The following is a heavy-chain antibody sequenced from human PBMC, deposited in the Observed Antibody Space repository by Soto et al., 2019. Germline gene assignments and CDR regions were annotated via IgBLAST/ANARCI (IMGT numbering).Heavy chain of an antibody. CDR3: AKGPAIVLVPATMNYYYGMDV. D-gene: IGHD2-2*01. V-gene: IGHV3-23*01. CDR1: GFTFSSYA. J-gene: IGHJ6*02. CDR2: ISGSGGST. Sequence: EVQLLESGGGLVQAGGSLRLSCAASGFTFSSYAMSWVRQAPGKGLEWVSAISGSGGSTYYADSVKGRFTISRDNSKNTLYLQMNSLRAEDTAVYYCAKGPAIVLVPATMNYYYGMDVWGQGTTVTVSS.